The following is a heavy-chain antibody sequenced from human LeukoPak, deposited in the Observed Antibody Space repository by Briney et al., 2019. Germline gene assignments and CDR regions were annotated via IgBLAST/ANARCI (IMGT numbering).Heavy chain of an antibody. J-gene: IGHJ4*02. V-gene: IGHV4-39*07. Sequence: SETLSLTCTVSGGSISSSSYYWGWIRLPPGKGLEWMAEIVQSGRTNYSPSLESRLTLSVDTSKNQFSLKLRSVTAADTAIYYCARGSVFMGYASFDYWGQGALVTVSS. CDR2: IVQSGRT. CDR1: GGSISSSSYY. D-gene: IGHD2-2*01. CDR3: ARGSVFMGYASFDY.